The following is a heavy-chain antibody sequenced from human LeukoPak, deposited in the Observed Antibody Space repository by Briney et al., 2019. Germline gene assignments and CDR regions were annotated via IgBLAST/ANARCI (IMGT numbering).Heavy chain of an antibody. V-gene: IGHV4-39*07. CDR2: IYYSGST. CDR1: GGSISSSSYY. Sequence: SETLSLTCTVSGGSISSSSYYWGWIRQPPGKGLEWIGSIYYSGSTYYNPSLKSRVTISADTSKNQFSLKLSSVTAADTAVYYCARDLEMATGFDYWGQGTLVTVSS. D-gene: IGHD5-24*01. J-gene: IGHJ4*02. CDR3: ARDLEMATGFDY.